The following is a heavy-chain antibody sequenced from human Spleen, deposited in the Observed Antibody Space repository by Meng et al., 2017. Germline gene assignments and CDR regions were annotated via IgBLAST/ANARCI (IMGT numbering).Heavy chain of an antibody. CDR2: INLSGRT. Sequence: QVQLQQGGAGLLKPSETLSLTCGVDGGSSIRYYVRWIRQPPGKGLEWIGEINLSGRTNYNPSLRSRLTLAVDTSQNHFSLKLTSVTAADTAVYYCARGMSYSDAAGAYWGQGTLVTVPS. CDR3: ARGMSYSDAAGAY. D-gene: IGHD3-22*01. V-gene: IGHV4-34*01. CDR1: GGSSIRYY. J-gene: IGHJ4*02.